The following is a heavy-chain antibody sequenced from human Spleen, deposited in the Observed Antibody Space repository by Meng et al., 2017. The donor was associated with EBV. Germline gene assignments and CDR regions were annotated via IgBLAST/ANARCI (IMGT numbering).Heavy chain of an antibody. V-gene: IGHV3-72*01. J-gene: IGHJ4*02. CDR1: GFTFSDYY. CDR2: IRNKPNSYTT. CDR3: ARGGVTGTDPPDN. D-gene: IGHD3-10*01. Sequence: EVQLVESGXGLVQPGGSLRLSCAASGFTFSDYYMYWVRQAPGKGLEWVGHIRNKPNSYTTDYGASVKDRFSISRDVSKKSLYLQMNSLMTEDTAVYFCARGGVTGTDPPDNWGQGTLVTVSS.